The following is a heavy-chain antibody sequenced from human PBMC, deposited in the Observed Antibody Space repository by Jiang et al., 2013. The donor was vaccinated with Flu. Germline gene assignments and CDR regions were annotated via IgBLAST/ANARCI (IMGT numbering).Heavy chain of an antibody. J-gene: IGHJ4*02. CDR3: ARVPDYDILTGLYYFDY. Sequence: QTLSLTCRHRPGTVSLATVLSWNWIEARPIERSLSGVGRTYYRPKWYNDYAVSVKSRITINPDTSKNQFSLQLNSVTPEDTAVYYCARVPDYDILTGLYYFDYWGQGTLVTVSS. CDR2: TYYRPKWYN. V-gene: IGHV6-1*01. D-gene: IGHD3-9*01. CDR1: GTVSLATVLS.